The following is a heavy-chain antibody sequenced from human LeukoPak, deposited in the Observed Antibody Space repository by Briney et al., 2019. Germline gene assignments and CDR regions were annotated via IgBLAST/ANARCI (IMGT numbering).Heavy chain of an antibody. CDR1: GFTFSSYS. CDR2: IRSKAYGGTA. V-gene: IGHV3-49*04. D-gene: IGHD6-13*01. Sequence: GGSLRLSCAASGFTFSSYSMNWVRQAPGKGLEWVGFIRSKAYGGTAEYAASVKGRFTISRDDSKSIAYLQMNSLKTEDTAVYYCTRDESLGYSSSWHTAPDFDYWGQGTLVTVSS. J-gene: IGHJ4*02. CDR3: TRDESLGYSSSWHTAPDFDY.